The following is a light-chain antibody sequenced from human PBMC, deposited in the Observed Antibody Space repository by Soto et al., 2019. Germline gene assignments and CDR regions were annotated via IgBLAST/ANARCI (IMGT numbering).Light chain of an antibody. CDR3: SSYTSSSTYV. J-gene: IGLJ1*01. V-gene: IGLV2-18*02. CDR1: SSDVGSYNH. CDR2: EVS. Sequence: QSALTQPPSVSGSPGQSVTISCTGTSSDVGSYNHVSWYQQPPGTAPKLMIYEVSNRPSGVPDRFSGSKPGNTASLTISGLQAEDESDYYCSSYTSSSTYVFGTGTKLTVL.